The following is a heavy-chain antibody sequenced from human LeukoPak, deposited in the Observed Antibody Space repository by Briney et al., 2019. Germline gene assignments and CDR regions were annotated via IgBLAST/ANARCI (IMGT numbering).Heavy chain of an antibody. Sequence: GGSLRLSCAASGFTFSSYAMSWVRQAPGKGLEWVSAISGSGGSTYYADSVKGRFTISRDNSKNTLYLQMNSLRAEDAAVYYCAKDLVSATEAFDIWGQGTMVTVSS. J-gene: IGHJ3*02. D-gene: IGHD2-15*01. CDR3: AKDLVSATEAFDI. CDR1: GFTFSSYA. V-gene: IGHV3-23*01. CDR2: ISGSGGST.